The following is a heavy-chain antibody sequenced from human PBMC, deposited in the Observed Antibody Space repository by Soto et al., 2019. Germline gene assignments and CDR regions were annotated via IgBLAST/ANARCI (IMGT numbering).Heavy chain of an antibody. CDR3: ARARISFLRRGGQFDWHGMDV. J-gene: IGHJ6*02. CDR1: GGTFNAYS. CDR2: VIPNFATA. D-gene: IGHD3-9*01. Sequence: QERLVQSGAEVKKPGSSVTVSCGASGGTFNAYSISWVRQAPGHGLEWVGGVIPNFATANSAQKFRGRVTLTEERNTRTGYMELRSMAAYDTAVDYCARARISFLRRGGQFDWHGMDVLGDWTRVPVCS. V-gene: IGHV1-69*01.